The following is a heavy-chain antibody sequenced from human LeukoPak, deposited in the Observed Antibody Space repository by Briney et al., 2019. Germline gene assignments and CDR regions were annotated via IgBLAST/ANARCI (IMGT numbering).Heavy chain of an antibody. V-gene: IGHV4-4*07. D-gene: IGHD4-23*01. Sequence: PSETLSLTCNVSGASISDYYWTWIRQPAGRGLEWIGRTHVTENTKYNPSLRGRVTMSVDTSKKQVSLKLSSVTAADTAVYYCAKGASIHGGIVDYWGQGTLVTVSS. J-gene: IGHJ4*02. CDR1: GASISDYY. CDR2: THVTENT. CDR3: AKGASIHGGIVDY.